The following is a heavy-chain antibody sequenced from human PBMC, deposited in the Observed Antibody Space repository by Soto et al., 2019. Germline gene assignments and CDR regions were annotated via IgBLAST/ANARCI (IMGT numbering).Heavy chain of an antibody. D-gene: IGHD2-15*01. V-gene: IGHV3-21*04. CDR3: ARDDIVVVVAATMGGAEYYYYGMDV. J-gene: IGHJ6*02. CDR1: GFTFSSYS. CDR2: ISSSSSYI. Sequence: PGGSMRLSCAASGFTFSSYSMNWVRQAPGKGLEWVSSISSSSSYIYYADSVKGRFTISRDNAKNSLYLQMNSLRAEDTAVYYCARDDIVVVVAATMGGAEYYYYGMDVWGQGTTVTVSS.